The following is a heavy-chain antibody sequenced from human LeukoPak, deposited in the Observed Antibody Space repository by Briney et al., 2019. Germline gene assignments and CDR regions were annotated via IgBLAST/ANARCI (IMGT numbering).Heavy chain of an antibody. CDR1: GFTFSSYA. D-gene: IGHD2-21*02. CDR2: ISGSGGST. Sequence: AGGSLRLSCAASGFTFSSYAMSWVRQAPGKGLEWVSAISGSGGSTYYADSVKGRFTISRDTSKNTVDLQMNSLRAEDTAVYYCARDSTDYYRVFDQWGQGTLVTVSS. V-gene: IGHV3-23*01. CDR3: ARDSTDYYRVFDQ. J-gene: IGHJ4*02.